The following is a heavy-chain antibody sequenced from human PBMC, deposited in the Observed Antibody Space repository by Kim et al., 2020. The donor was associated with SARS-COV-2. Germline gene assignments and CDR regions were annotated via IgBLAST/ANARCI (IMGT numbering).Heavy chain of an antibody. CDR1: GGSISRYY. CDR2: IYYSGSS. J-gene: IGHJ4*02. CDR3: ANSGGNAYYAIYS. D-gene: IGHD3-9*01. Sequence: SETLSLTCTVSGGSISRYYWSWIRQPPGKGLEWIGYIYYSGSSNYNPSLKSRVTISIDKSKNQFSLKLSSVTAADTAVYYCANSGGNAYYAIYSWGQGTLVTVSS. V-gene: IGHV4-59*13.